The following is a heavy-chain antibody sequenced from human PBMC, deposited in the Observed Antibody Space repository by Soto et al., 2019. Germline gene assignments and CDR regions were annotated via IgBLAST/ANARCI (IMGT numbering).Heavy chain of an antibody. CDR2: ISAYNGNT. J-gene: IGHJ5*02. D-gene: IGHD6-19*01. CDR1: GGTFSSYA. Sequence: GASVKVSCKASGGTFSSYAISWVRQAPGQGLEWMGWISAYNGNTNYAQKLQGRVTMTTDTSTSTAYMELRSLRSDDTAVYYCARGGTHKVAVAAWWFDPWGQGTLVTVSS. CDR3: ARGGTHKVAVAAWWFDP. V-gene: IGHV1-18*01.